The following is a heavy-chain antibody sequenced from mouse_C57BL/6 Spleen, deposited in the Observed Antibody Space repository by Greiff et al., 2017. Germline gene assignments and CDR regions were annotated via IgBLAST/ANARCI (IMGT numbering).Heavy chain of an antibody. J-gene: IGHJ2*01. D-gene: IGHD1-1*01. Sequence: QVQLQQPGAELVKPGASVKLSCKASGYTFTSYWMHWVKQRPGQGLEWIGMIHPNSGSTNYNEKFKSKATLTVDKSSSTAYMQLSSLTSEDSAVYNCARGRGSSYCFDYWGQGTTLTVSS. CDR2: IHPNSGST. CDR3: ARGRGSSYCFDY. CDR1: GYTFTSYW. V-gene: IGHV1-64*01.